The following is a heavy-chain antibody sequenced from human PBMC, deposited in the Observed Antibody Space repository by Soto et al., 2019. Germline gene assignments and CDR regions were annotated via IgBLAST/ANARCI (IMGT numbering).Heavy chain of an antibody. D-gene: IGHD2-15*01. CDR2: ISAYNGNT. Sequence: GASVEVCCKESGYTITSCGSSWVRQATGQGLEWMGCISAYNGNTNYAQKLQGRVTMTTDTSTSTAYMELRSLRSDDTAVYYCARKVVAATGNWFDPWGQGTLVTVSS. CDR3: ARKVVAATGNWFDP. V-gene: IGHV1-18*01. CDR1: GYTITSCG. J-gene: IGHJ5*02.